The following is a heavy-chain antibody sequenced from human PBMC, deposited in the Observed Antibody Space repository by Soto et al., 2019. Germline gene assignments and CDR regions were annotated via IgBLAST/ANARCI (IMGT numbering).Heavy chain of an antibody. CDR2: IRSKANSYAT. CDR1: GFTFSGSA. D-gene: IGHD5-12*01. J-gene: IGHJ4*02. Sequence: LRLSCAASGFTFSGSAMHWVRQASGKGLEWVGRIRSKANSYATAYAASVKGRFTISRDDSKNTAYLQMNSLKTEDTAVYYCTTLFISMATIRGHWGQGTLVTVSS. V-gene: IGHV3-73*01. CDR3: TTLFISMATIRGH.